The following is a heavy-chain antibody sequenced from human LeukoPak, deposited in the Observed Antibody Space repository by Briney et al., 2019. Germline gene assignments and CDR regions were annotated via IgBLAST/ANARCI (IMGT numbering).Heavy chain of an antibody. D-gene: IGHD5-12*01. J-gene: IGHJ4*02. CDR2: IRYDGSNK. CDR1: GFTFSSYG. Sequence: GGSLRLSCAASGFTFSSYGMHWVRQAPGKGLEWVAFIRYDGSNKYYADSVKGRFTISRDNSKNTLYLQMNSLRAEDTAVYYCAREGAYSGYDTDYWGQGTLVTVSS. V-gene: IGHV3-30*02. CDR3: AREGAYSGYDTDY.